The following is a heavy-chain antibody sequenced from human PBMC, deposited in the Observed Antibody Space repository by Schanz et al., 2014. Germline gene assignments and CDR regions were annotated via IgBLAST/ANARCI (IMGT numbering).Heavy chain of an antibody. CDR1: GGSSSDCY. CDR3: ELITLDRGVRNDY. Sequence: QVQLQQWGAGLLKASETLSLTCAVYGGSSSDCYWSWIRQPPGKGLEWIGEINHSGGTNYNPSLKSRDTMSVDRSKNQFSLILTSVTAADTAVYYCELITLDRGVRNDYWGQGTLVSVSS. D-gene: IGHD3-10*01. V-gene: IGHV4-34*01. CDR2: INHSGGT. J-gene: IGHJ4*02.